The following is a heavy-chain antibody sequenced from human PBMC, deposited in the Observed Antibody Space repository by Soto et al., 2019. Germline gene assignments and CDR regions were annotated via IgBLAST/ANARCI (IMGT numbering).Heavy chain of an antibody. Sequence: SETLSLTCAVSGGSISSGGYSWSWIRQPPGKGLEWIGYIYHSGSTYYNPSLKSRVTISVDRSKNQFSLKLSSVTAADTAVYYCARVHDFWSGYYVIDYWGQGTLVTVSS. CDR3: ARVHDFWSGYYVIDY. V-gene: IGHV4-30-2*01. CDR2: IYHSGST. D-gene: IGHD3-3*01. CDR1: GGSISSGGYS. J-gene: IGHJ4*02.